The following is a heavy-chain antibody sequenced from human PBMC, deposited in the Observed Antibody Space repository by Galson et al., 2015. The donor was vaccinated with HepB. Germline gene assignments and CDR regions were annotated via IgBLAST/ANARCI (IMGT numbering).Heavy chain of an antibody. CDR2: LSWNSGYI. V-gene: IGHV3-9*01. J-gene: IGHJ5*02. Sequence: SLRLSCAGSGFTFDDYAMPWVRQAPGTGLEWVSGLSWNSGYIGSAESVRGRFTISRDNTKNSLYLQMNSLRPEDTALYYCANDRWKTMVQGVGWFDPWGQGTLVTVSS. CDR3: ANDRWKTMVQGVGWFDP. D-gene: IGHD3-10*01. CDR1: GFTFDDYA.